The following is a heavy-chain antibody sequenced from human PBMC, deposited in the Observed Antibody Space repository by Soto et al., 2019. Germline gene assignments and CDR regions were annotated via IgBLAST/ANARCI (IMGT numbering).Heavy chain of an antibody. J-gene: IGHJ4*02. CDR1: GFTFSSYS. CDR3: ARDPSGYCSSTSCIRTSYFDY. D-gene: IGHD2-2*01. Sequence: GGSLRLSCAASGFTFSSYSMNWVRQAPGKGLEWVSYISSSSSTIYYADSVKGRFTISRGNAKNSLYLQMNSLRAEDTAVYYCARDPSGYCSSTSCIRTSYFDYWGQGTLVTVSS. V-gene: IGHV3-48*01. CDR2: ISSSSSTI.